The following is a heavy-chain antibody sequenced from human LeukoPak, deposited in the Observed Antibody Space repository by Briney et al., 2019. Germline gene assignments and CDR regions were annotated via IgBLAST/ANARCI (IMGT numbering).Heavy chain of an antibody. Sequence: SETLSLTCAVYGGSFSGYYWSWIRQPPGKGLVWIGEINHSGSTNYNPSLKSRVTISVDTSKNQFSLKLSSVTAADTAVYYCARGPKRAQYSSPVNWGQGTLVTVSS. J-gene: IGHJ4*02. D-gene: IGHD6-6*01. V-gene: IGHV4-34*01. CDR1: GGSFSGYY. CDR3: ARGPKRAQYSSPVN. CDR2: INHSGST.